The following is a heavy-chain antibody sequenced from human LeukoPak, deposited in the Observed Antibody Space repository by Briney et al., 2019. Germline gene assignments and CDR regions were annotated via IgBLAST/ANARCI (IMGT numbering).Heavy chain of an antibody. CDR1: GSSITREYY. V-gene: IGHV4-38-2*02. CDR3: ARASSGTFLFGPLDY. CDR2: IYHSGST. J-gene: IGHJ4*02. Sequence: SETLSLTCSVSGSSITREYYWGWIRQAPAKGLEWVGTIYHSGSTYYNPALRSRVTISVDTSRNHFSLKLTSVTAADTAVYFCARASSGTFLFGPLDYWGQGNLVTVSS. D-gene: IGHD1-26*01.